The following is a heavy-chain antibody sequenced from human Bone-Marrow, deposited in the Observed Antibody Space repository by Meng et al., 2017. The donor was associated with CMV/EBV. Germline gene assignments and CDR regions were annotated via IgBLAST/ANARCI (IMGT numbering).Heavy chain of an antibody. J-gene: IGHJ4*02. CDR3: ARARRFFGTANAIDY. V-gene: IGHV3-23*01. Sequence: GESLKLFCASSGYTFSSYAMSWVRQAPGKGLECVSAISGSGGSTYHAEAVKGRVTASRGNSNNTLYLQMNSLRAEDTAVYYCARARRFFGTANAIDYWGQGTMVTVSS. D-gene: IGHD3-3*01. CDR1: GYTFSSYA. CDR2: ISGSGGST.